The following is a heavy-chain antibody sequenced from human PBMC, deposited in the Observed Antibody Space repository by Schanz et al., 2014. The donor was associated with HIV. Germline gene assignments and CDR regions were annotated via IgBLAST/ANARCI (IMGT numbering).Heavy chain of an antibody. CDR3: AKDGGRRGGQRQLFAY. D-gene: IGHD1-1*01. Sequence: QVQLQQWGAGLVKPSETLSLTCAVYGGSFRVYYWSWVRQSPGKGLEWIGEINHSGATNYNPSLRRGVVISVDPSKSQFSLKLSSMTAADTAFYYCAKDGGRRGGQRQLFAYWGHGPLVTVSS. CDR2: INHSGAT. CDR1: GGSFRVYY. J-gene: IGHJ4*03. V-gene: IGHV4-34*01.